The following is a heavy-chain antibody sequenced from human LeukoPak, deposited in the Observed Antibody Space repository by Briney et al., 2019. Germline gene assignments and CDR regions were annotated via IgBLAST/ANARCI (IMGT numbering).Heavy chain of an antibody. CDR1: GGSFSGYY. V-gene: IGHV4-34*01. Sequence: SETLSLTCAVYGGSFSGYYWSWIRQPPGKGLEWIGVINHSGSTNYNPSLKSRVTISVDTSKNQFSLKLSSVTAADTAVYYCARGSWYSSGWYVDYWGQGTLVTVSS. D-gene: IGHD6-19*01. CDR3: ARGSWYSSGWYVDY. J-gene: IGHJ4*02. CDR2: INHSGST.